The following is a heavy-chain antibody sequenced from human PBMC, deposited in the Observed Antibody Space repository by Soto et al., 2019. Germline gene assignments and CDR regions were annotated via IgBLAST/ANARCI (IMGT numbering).Heavy chain of an antibody. Sequence: SVKVSCKASGYTFTGYYIHWVRQAPGQGLEWMGGIIPIFGPANFAKKFQVRVTITADESTTTAYMELSSLTSEDTAVYYCATGSFTSTGGRIGYHYNAMDVWGQGTTVTVSS. CDR2: IIPIFGPA. CDR1: GYTFTGYY. CDR3: ATGSFTSTGGRIGYHYNAMDV. J-gene: IGHJ6*02. V-gene: IGHV1-69*13. D-gene: IGHD1-1*01.